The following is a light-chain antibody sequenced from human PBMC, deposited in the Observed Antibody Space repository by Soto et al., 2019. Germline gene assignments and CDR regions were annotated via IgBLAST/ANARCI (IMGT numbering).Light chain of an antibody. Sequence: EIVLTQSPGTLSLSPGERATLSCRASQSVSSSYLAWYQQKPGQAPRLLIYGASSRATGIPDRFSGSGSGTDFTRTISRLEPEDSAVYYCQQYGSSSFTFVPGTKVDI. V-gene: IGKV3-20*01. CDR2: GAS. J-gene: IGKJ3*01. CDR1: QSVSSSY. CDR3: QQYGSSSFT.